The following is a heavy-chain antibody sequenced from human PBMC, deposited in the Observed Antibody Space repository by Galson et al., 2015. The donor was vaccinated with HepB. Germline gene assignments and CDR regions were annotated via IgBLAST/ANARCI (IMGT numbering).Heavy chain of an antibody. CDR1: GGTFDGYA. J-gene: IGHJ6*03. D-gene: IGHD3-10*01. Sequence: SVKVSCKASGGTFDGYALSWVRQAPGQGFEWMGGVLPIFNLSNYAQKFRGRVSMTADESTGTAYMVLSSLQYDDTAVYYCARDGVTLTRGRGYYYYMDVWGKGTTVTVSS. V-gene: IGHV1-69*13. CDR3: ARDGVTLTRGRGYYYYMDV. CDR2: VLPIFNLS.